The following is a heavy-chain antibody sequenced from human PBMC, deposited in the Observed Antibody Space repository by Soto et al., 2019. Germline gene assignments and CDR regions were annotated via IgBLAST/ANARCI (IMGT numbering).Heavy chain of an antibody. CDR1: GGTFSSYA. V-gene: IGHV1-69*13. Sequence: SVKVSCKASGGTFSSYAISWVRQAPGQGLEWMGGIIPIFGTANYAQKFQGRVTITADESTSTAYMELSSLRSEDTAVYYCAREPLNYYDSSGYYSRYFQHWGQGNLVTVSS. D-gene: IGHD3-22*01. CDR2: IIPIFGTA. J-gene: IGHJ1*01. CDR3: AREPLNYYDSSGYYSRYFQH.